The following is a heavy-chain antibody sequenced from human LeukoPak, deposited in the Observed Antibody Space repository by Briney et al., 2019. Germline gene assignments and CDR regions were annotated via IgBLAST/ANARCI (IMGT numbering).Heavy chain of an antibody. CDR1: GGSISSYY. J-gene: IGHJ4*02. V-gene: IGHV4-59*01. CDR3: ARGNGGYAVY. CDR2: IYYSGST. D-gene: IGHD5-12*01. Sequence: SETLSLTCTVSGGSISSYYWSWLRQPPGKGLEWIGYIYYSGSTNYNPSLKSRVTISVDTSKNQFSLKLSSVTAADTAIFYCARGNGGYAVYWGQGTLVTVSS.